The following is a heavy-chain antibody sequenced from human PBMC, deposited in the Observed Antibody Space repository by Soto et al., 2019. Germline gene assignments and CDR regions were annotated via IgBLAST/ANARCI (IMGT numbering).Heavy chain of an antibody. D-gene: IGHD3-10*01. CDR2: ISSGSSYI. J-gene: IGHJ5*01. CDR3: ARDILSGGAYPDS. V-gene: IGHV3-21*01. CDR1: GFTFSTYT. Sequence: GGSLRLSCAASGFTFSTYTMNWVRQAPGKGLEWISSISSGSSYIYYAGSVKGRFTISRDNAKNSLFLQMNSLRADDTAVYYCARDILSGGAYPDSWGQGTKVTVPQ.